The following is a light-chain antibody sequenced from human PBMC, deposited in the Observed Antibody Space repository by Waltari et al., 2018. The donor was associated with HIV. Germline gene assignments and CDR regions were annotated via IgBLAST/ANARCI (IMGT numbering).Light chain of an antibody. CDR3: QQINSYPFN. Sequence: DIQLTQSPSFLSASVGDRVTITCRASQGISSYLDWYQQKPGKAPKLLIYAASTLQSGVPSRFSGSGSETEFTLTISSLQPEDFATYYCQQINSYPFNFGPGTKVDIK. CDR2: AAS. CDR1: QGISSY. V-gene: IGKV1-9*01. J-gene: IGKJ3*01.